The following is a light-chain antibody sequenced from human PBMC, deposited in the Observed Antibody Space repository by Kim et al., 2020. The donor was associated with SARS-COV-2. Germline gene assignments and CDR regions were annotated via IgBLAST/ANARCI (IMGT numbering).Light chain of an antibody. CDR3: SALDSSLSAYV. CDR1: SNIVGNQG. V-gene: IGLV10-54*02. J-gene: IGLJ1*01. Sequence: QAGLTQPPSVSKGLRQTATLTCTGNSNIVGNQGAAWLQQHQGHPPKLLSYRNNNRPSGISERFSASRSGNTASLTITGLQPEDEADYYCSALDSSLSAYVFGTGTKGTV. CDR2: RNN.